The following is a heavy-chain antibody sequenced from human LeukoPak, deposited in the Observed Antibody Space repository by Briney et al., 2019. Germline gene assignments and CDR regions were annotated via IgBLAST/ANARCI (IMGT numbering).Heavy chain of an antibody. Sequence: GGSLRLSCAAPGFTFDDYAMHWVRHAPGKGLEWVSGISWNSGSIVYADSVKGRFTISRDNAKNSLYLQMNSLRAEDTALYYCAKDADSGSYLGIDRHGPQGDRYNWFDPWGQGTLVTVSS. J-gene: IGHJ5*02. D-gene: IGHD3-10*01. CDR1: GFTFDDYA. V-gene: IGHV3-9*01. CDR3: AKDADSGSYLGIDRHGPQGDRYNWFDP. CDR2: ISWNSGSI.